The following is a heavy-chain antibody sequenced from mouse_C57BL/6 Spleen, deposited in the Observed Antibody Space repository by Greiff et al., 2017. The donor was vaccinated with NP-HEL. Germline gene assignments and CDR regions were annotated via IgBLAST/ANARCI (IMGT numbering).Heavy chain of an antibody. Sequence: VQLQQSGAELVRPGTSVKVSCKASGYAFTNYLIEWVKQRPGQGLEWIGVINPGSGGTNYNEKFKGKATLTADKSSSTAYMQLSSLTSEDSAVYFCARGRGRGLHDYAMDYWGQGTSVTVSS. CDR1: GYAFTNYL. D-gene: IGHD2-4*01. CDR3: ARGRGRGLHDYAMDY. CDR2: INPGSGGT. J-gene: IGHJ4*01. V-gene: IGHV1-54*01.